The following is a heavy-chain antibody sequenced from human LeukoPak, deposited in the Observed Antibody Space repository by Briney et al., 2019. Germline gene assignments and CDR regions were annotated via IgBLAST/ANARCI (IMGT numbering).Heavy chain of an antibody. CDR3: ATQNQLSVTTSLDY. Sequence: PGGSLRLSCAASGFTFSIYAMYWVRQAPGKGLEYVSAISSNGASTYYADSVKGRFTISRDNSKNTVSLQMGSLRTEDMVVYYCATQNQLSVTTSLDYWGQGTLVTVSS. CDR1: GFTFSIYA. J-gene: IGHJ4*02. V-gene: IGHV3-64*02. CDR2: ISSNGAST. D-gene: IGHD4-17*01.